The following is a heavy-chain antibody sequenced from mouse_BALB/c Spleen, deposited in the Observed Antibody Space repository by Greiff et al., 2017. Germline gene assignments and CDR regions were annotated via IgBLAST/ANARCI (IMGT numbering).Heavy chain of an antibody. V-gene: IGHV3-8*02. CDR2: ISYSGST. D-gene: IGHD2-1*01. Sequence: EVQVVESGPSLVKPSQTLSLTCSVTGDSITSGYWNWIRKFPGNKLEYMGYISYSGSTYYNPSLKSRISITRDTSKNQYYLQLNSVTTEDTATYYCARIYGNYGYAMDYWGQGTSVTVSS. CDR3: ARIYGNYGYAMDY. J-gene: IGHJ4*01. CDR1: GDSITSGY.